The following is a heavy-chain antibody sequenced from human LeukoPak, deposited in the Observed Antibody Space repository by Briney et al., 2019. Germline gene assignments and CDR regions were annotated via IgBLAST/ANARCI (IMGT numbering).Heavy chain of an antibody. CDR2: IYTSGST. D-gene: IGHD2-8*01. J-gene: IGHJ6*03. Sequence: SETLSLTCTVSGGSISSGSYYWSWIRQPAGKGLEWIGRIYTSGSTNYNPSLKSRVTISVDTSKNQFSLKLSSVTAADTAVYYCARDPIGYCTNGVCYRAPYYYYMDVWGKGTTVTVSS. CDR1: GGSISSGSYY. V-gene: IGHV4-61*02. CDR3: ARDPIGYCTNGVCYRAPYYYYMDV.